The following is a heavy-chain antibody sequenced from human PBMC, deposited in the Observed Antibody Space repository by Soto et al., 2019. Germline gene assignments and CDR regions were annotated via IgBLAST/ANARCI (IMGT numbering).Heavy chain of an antibody. J-gene: IGHJ6*02. V-gene: IGHV4-4*07. CDR2: IYTSGNT. CDR3: ARDGVGPHGMDV. Sequence: QVQLQESDPGLVKPSETLSLTCTVSGGSVTSYYWSWIRQPAGKGLDWIGRIYTSGNTDYNPSLNSRVTISIDTSKNQFSLKLNSVTAADTAVYYCARDGVGPHGMDVWGQGTTVTVSS. CDR1: GGSVTSYY. D-gene: IGHD2-8*01.